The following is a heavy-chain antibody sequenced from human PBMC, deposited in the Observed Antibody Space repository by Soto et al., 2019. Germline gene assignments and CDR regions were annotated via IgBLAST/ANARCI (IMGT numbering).Heavy chain of an antibody. Sequence: EVQLLESGGDLVQPGGSLRLSCAASGFTFSNFAMSWVRQAPGKGLELVSGITGSGDTSYYADSVKGRFTGSRDNSKNTLFLEMISLRAEDTALYYCAKDRPGSAWNDDFHLWGQRTMVTVSS. V-gene: IGHV3-23*01. CDR3: AKDRPGSAWNDDFHL. CDR2: ITGSGDTS. D-gene: IGHD2-8*02. J-gene: IGHJ3*01. CDR1: GFTFSNFA.